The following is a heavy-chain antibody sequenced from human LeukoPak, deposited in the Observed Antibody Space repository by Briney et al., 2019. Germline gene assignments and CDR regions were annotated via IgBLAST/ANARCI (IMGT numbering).Heavy chain of an antibody. CDR2: ICSSSSTI. CDR3: AREDIVGATNFDY. CDR1: GFTFSSYS. V-gene: IGHV3-48*04. Sequence: GGSLRLSCAASGFTFSSYSMNWVRQAPGKGLEWVSYICSSSSTIYYADSVKGRFTISRDNAKNSLYLQMNSLRAEDTAVYYCAREDIVGATNFDYWGQGTLVTVSS. D-gene: IGHD1-26*01. J-gene: IGHJ4*02.